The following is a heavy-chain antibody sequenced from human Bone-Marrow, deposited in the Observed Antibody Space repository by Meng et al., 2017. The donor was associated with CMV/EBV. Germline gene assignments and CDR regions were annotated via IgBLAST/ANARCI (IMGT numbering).Heavy chain of an antibody. D-gene: IGHD5-12*01. J-gene: IGHJ4*02. V-gene: IGHV3-30-3*01. CDR2: ISYDGSNK. CDR3: ARDEAYDVDRYFDY. Sequence: GESLKISCAASGFTFSSYWMSWVRQAPGKGLEWVAVISYDGSNKYYADSVKGRFTISRDNSKNTLYLQMNSLRAEDTAVYYGARDEAYDVDRYFDYWGQGTLVTVSS. CDR1: GFTFSSYW.